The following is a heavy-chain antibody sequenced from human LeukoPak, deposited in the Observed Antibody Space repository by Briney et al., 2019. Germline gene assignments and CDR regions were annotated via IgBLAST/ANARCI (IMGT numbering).Heavy chain of an antibody. CDR3: TRSRFNEGCFDY. V-gene: IGHV3-23*01. D-gene: IGHD1-1*01. J-gene: IGHJ4*02. CDR2: ISGSGGST. Sequence: GGSLRLSCAASGFTFSSYAMSWVRQAPGKGLEWVSAISGSGGSTYYADSVKGRFTISRDNSKNTLYLQMNSLRAEDTAVYYCTRSRFNEGCFDYWGQETLVTVSS. CDR1: GFTFSSYA.